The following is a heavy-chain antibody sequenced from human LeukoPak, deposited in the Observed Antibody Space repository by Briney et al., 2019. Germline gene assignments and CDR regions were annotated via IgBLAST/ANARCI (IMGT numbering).Heavy chain of an antibody. V-gene: IGHV1-69*01. CDR3: ASHPYLQYSYGYFGRYGMDV. CDR2: IIPIFGTA. J-gene: IGHJ6*02. CDR1: GGTFSSYA. D-gene: IGHD5-18*01. Sequence: WASVKVSCKASGGTFSSYAISWVRQAPGQGLEWMGGIIPIFGTANYAQKFQGRVTITADESTSTAYMKLSSLRSEDTAVYYCASHPYLQYSYGYFGRYGMDVWGQGTTVTVSS.